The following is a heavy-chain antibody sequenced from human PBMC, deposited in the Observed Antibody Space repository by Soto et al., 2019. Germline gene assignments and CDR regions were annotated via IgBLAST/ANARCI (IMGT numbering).Heavy chain of an antibody. CDR2: INHSGST. Sequence: QVQLQQWGAGLLKPSETLSLTCAVYGGSFSGYYWSWIRQPPGKGLEWIGEINHSGSTNYNPSLKSRVTISVDTSKNQFSLKLSSVTAADTAVYYCARGRGSGWTRWAFDIWGQGTMVTVSS. V-gene: IGHV4-34*01. J-gene: IGHJ3*02. CDR3: ARGRGSGWTRWAFDI. D-gene: IGHD6-19*01. CDR1: GGSFSGYY.